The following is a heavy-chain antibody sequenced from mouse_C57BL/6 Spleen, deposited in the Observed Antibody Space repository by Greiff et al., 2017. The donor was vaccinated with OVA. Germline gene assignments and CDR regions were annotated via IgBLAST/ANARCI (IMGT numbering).Heavy chain of an antibody. CDR1: GIDFSRYW. J-gene: IGHJ2*01. V-gene: IGHV4-1*01. D-gene: IGHD2-4*01. CDR3: ARLSDYDGYFDY. CDR2: INPDSSTI. Sequence: EVKLLESGGGLVQPGGSLKLSCAASGIDFSRYWMSWVRRAPGKGLEWIGEINPDSSTINYAPSLKDKFIISRDNAKNTLYLQMSKVRSEDTALYYCARLSDYDGYFDYWGQGTTLTVSS.